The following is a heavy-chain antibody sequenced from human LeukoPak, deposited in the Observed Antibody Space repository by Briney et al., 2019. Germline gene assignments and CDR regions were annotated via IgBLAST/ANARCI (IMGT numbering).Heavy chain of an antibody. V-gene: IGHV3-23*01. CDR3: AKLSGYSGGAFDI. CDR2: ISGSGGST. J-gene: IGHJ3*02. D-gene: IGHD3-22*01. Sequence: GGSLKLSCAPSGFTFSSYAMSWVRRPPGKGRGWVSAISGSGGSTYYADSVKGRFTISRDNSKNTLYLQMNSLRAEDTAVYYCAKLSGYSGGAFDIWGQGTMVTVSS. CDR1: GFTFSSYA.